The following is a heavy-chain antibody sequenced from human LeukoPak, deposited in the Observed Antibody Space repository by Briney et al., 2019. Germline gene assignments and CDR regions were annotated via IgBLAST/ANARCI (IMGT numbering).Heavy chain of an antibody. CDR1: GYTFTSYY. V-gene: IGHV1-46*01. Sequence: ASVKVSCKASGYTFTSYYMHWVRQAPGQGLEWMGIINPSGGSTSYAQKFQGRVTITADESTSTAYMELSSLRSEDTAVYYCARGPDYYDSSGYYYGYWGQGTLVTVSS. CDR3: ARGPDYYDSSGYYYGY. CDR2: INPSGGST. D-gene: IGHD3-22*01. J-gene: IGHJ4*02.